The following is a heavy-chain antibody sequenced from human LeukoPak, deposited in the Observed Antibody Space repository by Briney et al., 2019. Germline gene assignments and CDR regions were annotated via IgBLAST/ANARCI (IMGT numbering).Heavy chain of an antibody. CDR3: ATETKDSSAYYYFDY. CDR1: GSTFSDHY. J-gene: IGHJ4*02. CDR2: IRNRARGYTT. Sequence: GGSLTLSCAASGSTFSDHYMDWVRQAPGKGLEWVARIRNRARGYTTDYAASAKGRFTISRDDSEGSLYLQMNSLQTEDTAVYYCATETKDSSAYYYFDYWGQGALVTVSS. V-gene: IGHV3-72*01. D-gene: IGHD3-22*01.